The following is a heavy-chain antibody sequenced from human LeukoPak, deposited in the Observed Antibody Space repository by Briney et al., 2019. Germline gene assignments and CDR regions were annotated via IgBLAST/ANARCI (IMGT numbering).Heavy chain of an antibody. CDR3: AREESVVPSMNYFDY. CDR1: GYTFTSYG. J-gene: IGHJ4*02. Sequence: ASVKVSCKASGYTFTSYGISWVRQAPGQGLEWMGWISAYNGNTYYAQKLQGRVTMTTDTSTSTAYMELRSLRSDDTAVYYCAREESVVPSMNYFDYWGQGTLVTDSS. CDR2: ISAYNGNT. D-gene: IGHD2-2*01. V-gene: IGHV1-18*01.